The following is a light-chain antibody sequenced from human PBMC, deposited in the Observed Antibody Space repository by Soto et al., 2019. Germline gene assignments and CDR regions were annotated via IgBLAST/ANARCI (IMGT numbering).Light chain of an antibody. V-gene: IGKV1-5*03. J-gene: IGKJ1*01. Sequence: DVQMTQSPSTLSASVGDRVTITCRASQSVKIWLAWYQQKPGKAPKLLIYKASSLQSGVPSRFSGSGSGAEFTLTISSLQPDDFATYYCQQYNSYLWTFGQGTTVEI. CDR1: QSVKIW. CDR2: KAS. CDR3: QQYNSYLWT.